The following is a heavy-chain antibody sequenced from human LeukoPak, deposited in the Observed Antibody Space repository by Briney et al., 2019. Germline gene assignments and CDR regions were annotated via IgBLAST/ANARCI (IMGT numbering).Heavy chain of an antibody. CDR2: ISGSGRTI. Sequence: PGGSLRLSCVASGLTFSTYGMNWIRQAPGKGLEWVSYISGSGRTIYYADSVKDRFTISRDNAKNSLYLQMNGLRAEDTAIYYCTRGSGSYFYWGQGTLVTVSS. J-gene: IGHJ4*02. CDR1: GLTFSTYG. D-gene: IGHD3-10*01. V-gene: IGHV3-48*03. CDR3: TRGSGSYFY.